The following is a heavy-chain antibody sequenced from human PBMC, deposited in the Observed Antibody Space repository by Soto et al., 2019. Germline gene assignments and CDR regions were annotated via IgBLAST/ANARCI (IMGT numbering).Heavy chain of an antibody. Sequence: GGSLRLSCAASGFTFSSYAMHWVRQAPGKGLEWVAVISYDGSNKYYADSVKGRFTISRDNSKNTLCLQMNSLRAEDTAVYYCATGPTMIVVYGYYFDYWGQGTLVTVSS. CDR1: GFTFSSYA. J-gene: IGHJ4*02. D-gene: IGHD3-22*01. CDR2: ISYDGSNK. CDR3: ATGPTMIVVYGYYFDY. V-gene: IGHV3-30-3*01.